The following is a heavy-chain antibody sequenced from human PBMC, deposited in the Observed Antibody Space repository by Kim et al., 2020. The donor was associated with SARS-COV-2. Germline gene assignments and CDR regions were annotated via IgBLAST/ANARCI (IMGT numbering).Heavy chain of an antibody. J-gene: IGHJ4*02. Sequence: NGRRTQYADSVKGRFTLSRDNSRKTLYLKTNSLRAEDTAVYYCVRGDYGGWGQGTLVTVSS. D-gene: IGHD4-17*01. CDR3: VRGDYGG. V-gene: IGHV3-35*01. CDR2: NGRRT.